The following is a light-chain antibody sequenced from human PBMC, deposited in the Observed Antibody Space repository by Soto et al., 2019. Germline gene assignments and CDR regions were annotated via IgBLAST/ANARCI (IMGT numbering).Light chain of an antibody. J-gene: IGKJ2*01. Sequence: EIVMTQSPATLSVSPGERATVSCRASQIVGSNLAWYQQKPGQAPRLLIYGASTRATGIPARFTGSGSGTEFTLTISSLQSEDFALYYCQQYNNWPPYTFGQGTNLYIK. CDR1: QIVGSN. V-gene: IGKV3-15*01. CDR3: QQYNNWPPYT. CDR2: GAS.